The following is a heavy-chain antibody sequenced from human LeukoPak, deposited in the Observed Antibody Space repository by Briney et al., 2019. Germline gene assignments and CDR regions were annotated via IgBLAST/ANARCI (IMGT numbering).Heavy chain of an antibody. Sequence: PGGSLRLSCAASGLTISSYSMNWVRQAPGKGLQWVSYISSSSSTIYYADSVKGRFTISRDNAKNSLYLQVNSLRAEDTAVFSCVRDGRKSRVVDIVRKKETGYYYYMDVWGKGTTVTVSS. V-gene: IGHV3-48*01. J-gene: IGHJ6*03. D-gene: IGHD2-2*03. CDR2: ISSSSSTI. CDR3: VRDGRKSRVVDIVRKKETGYYYYMDV. CDR1: GLTISSYS.